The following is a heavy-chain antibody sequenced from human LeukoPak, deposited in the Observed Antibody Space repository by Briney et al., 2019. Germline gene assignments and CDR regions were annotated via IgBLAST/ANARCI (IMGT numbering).Heavy chain of an antibody. Sequence: SETLSLTCAVSGGSVSSYYWSWIRQPPGRGLEWIASMSHTGGTNYNPSLKSRVSISLDTSKNQFSLKVNSVNAADTAVYYCAHMVRGYFDYWGQGTLVTVSS. J-gene: IGHJ4*02. V-gene: IGHV4-59*02. CDR3: AHMVRGYFDY. CDR2: MSHTGGT. CDR1: GGSVSSYY. D-gene: IGHD3-10*01.